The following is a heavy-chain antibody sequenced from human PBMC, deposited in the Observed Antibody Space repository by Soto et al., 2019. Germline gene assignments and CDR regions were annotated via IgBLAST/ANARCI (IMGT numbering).Heavy chain of an antibody. V-gene: IGHV3-33*06. J-gene: IGHJ4*02. CDR1: GCSFNNYG. CDR2: IWHDGSNR. Sequence: GGSLRLSCAASGCSFNNYGMHWVRQAPGKGLEWVAGIWHDGSNRYYTDSVKGRFTISRDSSKNTLFLQMNSLRAEDTAVYYCAKDRRYSSSLGGFDYWGQGTPVTVSS. D-gene: IGHD6-6*01. CDR3: AKDRRYSSSLGGFDY.